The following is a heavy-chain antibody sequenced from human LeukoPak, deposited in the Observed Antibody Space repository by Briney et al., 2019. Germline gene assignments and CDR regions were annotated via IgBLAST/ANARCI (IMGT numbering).Heavy chain of an antibody. CDR2: ISSSGGRT. CDR3: AKEWVQSAARVSWGYYYSYGMDV. J-gene: IGHJ6*02. CDR1: RFTFDTYA. Sequence: PGGSLRLSCAASRFTFDTYAMNWVRQAPGKGLEWISGISSSGGRTYYADSVQGRVTISRDNSKNTLYLHMNNLRVEDTAIYYCAKEWVQSAARVSWGYYYSYGMDVWGQGTTVTVSS. V-gene: IGHV3-23*01. D-gene: IGHD2-2*01.